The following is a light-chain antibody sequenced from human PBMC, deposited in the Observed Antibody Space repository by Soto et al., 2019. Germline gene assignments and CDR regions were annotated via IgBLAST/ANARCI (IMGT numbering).Light chain of an antibody. CDR1: QPISTW. Sequence: IQVTQSPSTLSASVRDRVTITCRASQPISTWLAWYQEKPGKAPKLLIYAASSLQSGVPSRLSGSGSGTDFPLTISSLQPEDFATYCCQQSYSTPGTFGQGTKVDIK. V-gene: IGKV1-39*01. J-gene: IGKJ1*01. CDR3: QQSYSTPGT. CDR2: AAS.